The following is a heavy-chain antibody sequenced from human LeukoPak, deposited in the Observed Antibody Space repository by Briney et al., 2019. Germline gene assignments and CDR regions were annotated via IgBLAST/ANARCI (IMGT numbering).Heavy chain of an antibody. D-gene: IGHD3-10*01. J-gene: IGHJ5*02. CDR3: ATSITLLRGVIISGDWFDP. CDR2: INPNSGDT. Sequence: ASVKVSCKASGYTFTGYYMHWVRQAPGQGLEWMGWINPNSGDTNYAQKLQGRVTMTTDTSTSTAYMDLRSLRSDDTALYYCATSITLLRGVIISGDWFDPWGQGTLVTVSS. CDR1: GYTFTGYY. V-gene: IGHV1-2*02.